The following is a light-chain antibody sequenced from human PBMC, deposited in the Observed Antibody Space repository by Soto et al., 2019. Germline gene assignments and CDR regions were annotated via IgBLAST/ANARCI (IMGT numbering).Light chain of an antibody. CDR3: QQRSNWTWT. CDR2: DAS. V-gene: IGKV3-11*01. J-gene: IGKJ1*01. CDR1: LSVSSY. Sequence: EIVLTQSPATLSLSPGERAPLSCRASLSVSSYLAWYQQKPGQAPRLLIYDASNRATGIPARFSGSGSGTDFTLTISSLEPEDFAVYYCQQRSNWTWTFGQGTKVEIK.